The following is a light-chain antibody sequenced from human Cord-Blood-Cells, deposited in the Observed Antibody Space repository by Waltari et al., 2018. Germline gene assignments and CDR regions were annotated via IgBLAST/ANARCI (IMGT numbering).Light chain of an antibody. CDR1: QSISSY. Sequence: DIQMTQSPSSLSASVGDRVTITCRASQSISSYLNWYQQKPGKAPKLLIYAASSLQSEVPSRFSGSGSVTDFTLTISSLQPEDFATYYCQQSYSTPFTIGPGTKVDIK. CDR2: AAS. V-gene: IGKV1-39*01. CDR3: QQSYSTPFT. J-gene: IGKJ3*01.